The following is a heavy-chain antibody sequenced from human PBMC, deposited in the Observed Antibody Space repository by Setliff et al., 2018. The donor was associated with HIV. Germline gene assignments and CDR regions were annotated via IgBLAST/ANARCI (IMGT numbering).Heavy chain of an antibody. D-gene: IGHD4-17*01. CDR1: GYSISSRYY. Sequence: SETLSLTCTVSGYSISSRYYWGWIRQPPGKGLEWIGSVYHTGSTYYNPSLKSRVTMSADTSKNQFSLKLSSVTAADTAVYYCARGERDYGQQDAFDIWGQGTMVTVSS. J-gene: IGHJ3*02. CDR2: VYHTGST. V-gene: IGHV4-38-2*02. CDR3: ARGERDYGQQDAFDI.